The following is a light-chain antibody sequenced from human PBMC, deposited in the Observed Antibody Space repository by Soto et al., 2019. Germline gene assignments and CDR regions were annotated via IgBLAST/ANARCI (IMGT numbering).Light chain of an antibody. CDR1: QTVNNY. Sequence: EIVLTQSPATLSLSPGERATLSCRANQTVNNYLAWFQQKPGQAPRLLIYEASTRAAGIPARFSGSGSGTDFTLTISSLEPEDFAVYHCLQRSIGFTFGPGTKVDIK. CDR3: LQRSIGFT. J-gene: IGKJ3*01. V-gene: IGKV3-11*01. CDR2: EAS.